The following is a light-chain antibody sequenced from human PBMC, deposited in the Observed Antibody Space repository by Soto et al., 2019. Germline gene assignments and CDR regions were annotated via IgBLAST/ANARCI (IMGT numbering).Light chain of an antibody. J-gene: IGKJ2*01. CDR1: RTVGSK. CDR3: QQYSNWKT. Sequence: EIVMTQSPATLSVSPGERVTLSCRASRTVGSKLAWYQQKPGQAPRLLIPDASTRATGIPARFSGSGSGTEFTLTISSLQSEDFAVYYCQQYSNWKTFGQGTKLEIK. V-gene: IGKV3-15*01. CDR2: DAS.